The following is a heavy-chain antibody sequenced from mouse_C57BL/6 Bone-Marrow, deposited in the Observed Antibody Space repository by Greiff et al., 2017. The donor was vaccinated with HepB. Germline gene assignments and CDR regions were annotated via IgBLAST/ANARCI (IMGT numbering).Heavy chain of an antibody. J-gene: IGHJ1*03. CDR3: VSSPYWYFDV. CDR2: INPNNGGT. V-gene: IGHV1-18*01. D-gene: IGHD1-1*01. Sequence: VQLKQSGPELVKPGASVKIPCKASGYTFTDYNMDWVKQSHGKSLEWIGDINPNNGGTIYNQKFKGKATLTVDKSSSTAYMQLSSLTSEDSAVYYCVSSPYWYFDVWGTGTTVTVSS. CDR1: GYTFTDYN.